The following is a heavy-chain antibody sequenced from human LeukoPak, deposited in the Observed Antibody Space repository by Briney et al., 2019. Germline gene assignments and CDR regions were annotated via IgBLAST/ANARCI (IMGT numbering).Heavy chain of an antibody. D-gene: IGHD6-19*01. CDR1: GGSISSGDYY. CDR3: ARIAVAGHDAFDI. V-gene: IGHV4-30-4*08. Sequence: SQTLSLTCTVSGGSISSGDYYWSWIRQPPGKGLEWIGYIYYSGSTYYNPSLKSRVTISVDTSKNQFSLKLSSVTAADTAVYYCARIAVAGHDAFDIWGQGTMVTVS. CDR2: IYYSGST. J-gene: IGHJ3*02.